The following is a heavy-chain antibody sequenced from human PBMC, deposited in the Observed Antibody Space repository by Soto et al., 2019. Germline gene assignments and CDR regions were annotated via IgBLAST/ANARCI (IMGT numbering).Heavy chain of an antibody. CDR2: ISAYNGNT. V-gene: IGHV1-18*01. Sequence: ASVKVSCKASGYTFTSYGISWVRQAPGQGLEWMGWISAYNGNTNYAQKLQGRVTMTTDTSTSTAYMEPRSLRSDDTAVYYCARDIVEEPPTYYYYGMDVWGQGTTVTVSS. CDR3: ARDIVEEPPTYYYYGMDV. D-gene: IGHD2-15*01. CDR1: GYTFTSYG. J-gene: IGHJ6*02.